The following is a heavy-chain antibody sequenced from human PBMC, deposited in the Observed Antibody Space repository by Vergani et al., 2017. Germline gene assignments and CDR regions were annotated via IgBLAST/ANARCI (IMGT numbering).Heavy chain of an antibody. J-gene: IGHJ4*02. D-gene: IGHD3-9*01. Sequence: QVQLVESGGGVVQPGRSLRLSCAASGFTFSSYGMHWVRQAPGKGLEWVAGISYDGSNKYYADSVKGRFTISRDNSKNTLYLQMNSLRAEDTAVYYCAKEHLVQCFDWSQGMAYFDYWGQGTLVTVSS. V-gene: IGHV3-30*18. CDR3: AKEHLVQCFDWSQGMAYFDY. CDR2: ISYDGSNK. CDR1: GFTFSSYG.